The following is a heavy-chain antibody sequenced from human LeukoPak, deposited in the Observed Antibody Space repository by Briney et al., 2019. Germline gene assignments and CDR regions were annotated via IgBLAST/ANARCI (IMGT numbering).Heavy chain of an antibody. J-gene: IGHJ3*02. CDR1: GFTFSSYA. V-gene: IGHV3-21*01. CDR2: ISSSSSYI. CDR3: AREREQWHAFDI. Sequence: GGSLRLSCAASGFTFSSYAMNWVRQAPGKGLEWVSSISSSSSYIYYADSVKGRFTISRDNAKNSLYLQMNSLRAEDTAVYFCAREREQWHAFDIWGQGTMVTVSS. D-gene: IGHD6-19*01.